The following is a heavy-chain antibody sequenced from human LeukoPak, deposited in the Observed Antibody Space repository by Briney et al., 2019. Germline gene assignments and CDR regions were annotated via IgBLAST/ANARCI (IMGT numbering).Heavy chain of an antibody. CDR3: AKPSYCTNGVCYSSSWYYFDY. V-gene: IGHV3-23*01. D-gene: IGHD2-8*01. J-gene: IGHJ4*02. CDR2: ISGSGGST. CDR1: GFTLSTFD. Sequence: PGGSLRLSCAASGFTLSTFDMSWVRQAPGKGLEWVSAISGSGGSTYYADSVKGRFTISRDNSKNTLYLQMNSLRAEDTAVYYCAKPSYCTNGVCYSSSWYYFDYWGQGTLVTVSS.